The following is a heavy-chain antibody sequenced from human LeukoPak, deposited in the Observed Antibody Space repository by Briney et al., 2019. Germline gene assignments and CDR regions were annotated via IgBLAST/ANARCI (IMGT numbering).Heavy chain of an antibody. J-gene: IGHJ6*03. CDR2: IKTDGSST. D-gene: IGHD4-11*01. V-gene: IGHV3-74*01. Sequence: GGSLRLSCAASGFTFSNYWMHWVRQAPGKGLVWVSRIKTDGSSTSYADSVKGRFTISRDNAKNTLYLQMNSLRAEDTAVYYCARDREVNYVYHNTDVWGKGTTVTVSS. CDR1: GFTFSNYW. CDR3: ARDREVNYVYHNTDV.